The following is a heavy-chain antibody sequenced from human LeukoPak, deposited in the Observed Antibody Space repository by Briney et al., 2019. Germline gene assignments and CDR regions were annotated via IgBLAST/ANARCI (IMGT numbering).Heavy chain of an antibody. CDR2: ITSSGSTR. CDR1: GFTFSDYY. CDR3: ARDRGSYSSSWGNAFDI. V-gene: IGHV3-11*01. Sequence: SGGSLTLSCAASGFTFSDYYMSWIRQAPGKGLEWVSYITSSGSTRYYPDSVKGRFTISRDNAKNSLYLQMNSLRAEDTAVYYCARDRGSYSSSWGNAFDIWGQGTMVTVSS. J-gene: IGHJ3*02. D-gene: IGHD6-13*01.